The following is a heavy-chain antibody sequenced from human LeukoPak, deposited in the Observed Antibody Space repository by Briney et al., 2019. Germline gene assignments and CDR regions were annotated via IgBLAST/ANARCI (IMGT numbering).Heavy chain of an antibody. CDR3: ARDYTSAEWLGFAFDV. CDR2: INPFNGNT. J-gene: IGHJ3*01. CDR1: GYTFTSYG. D-gene: IGHD6-19*01. V-gene: IGHV1-18*01. Sequence: ASVKVSCKASGYTFTSYGISWVRQAPGQGLEWMGWINPFNGNTNDAERFQGRVIMTTDTSTRTAYMELRSLRSDDTAVYYCARDYTSAEWLGFAFDVWGQGTVVSVSS.